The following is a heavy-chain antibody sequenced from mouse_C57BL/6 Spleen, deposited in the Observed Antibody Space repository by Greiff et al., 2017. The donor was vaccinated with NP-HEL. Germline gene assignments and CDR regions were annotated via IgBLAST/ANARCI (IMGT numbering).Heavy chain of an antibody. V-gene: IGHV1-80*01. CDR1: GYAFSSYW. D-gene: IGHD2-4*01. Sequence: VKVVESGAELVKPGASVKISCKASGYAFSSYWMNWVKQRPGKGLEWIGQIYPGDGDTNYNGKFKGKATLTADKSSSTAYMQLSSLTSEDSAVYFCARSGNDYVFAYWGQGTLVTVSA. CDR2: IYPGDGDT. J-gene: IGHJ3*01. CDR3: ARSGNDYVFAY.